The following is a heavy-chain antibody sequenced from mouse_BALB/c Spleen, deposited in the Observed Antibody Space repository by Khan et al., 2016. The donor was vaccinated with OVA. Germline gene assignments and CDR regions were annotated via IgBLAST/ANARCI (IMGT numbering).Heavy chain of an antibody. D-gene: IGHD1-1*01. CDR2: INPYNDGT. J-gene: IGHJ3*01. CDR1: DYTFTDYI. V-gene: IGHV1S136*01. Sequence: EVQLQESGPELVKPGASVKMSCKASDYTFTDYIIHWVKQKPGQGLEWIGYINPYNDGTKYNENFKGKATLTSDKSSSTVYMELSGLTSEASAVYYCARDYGRSFWFAYWGQGTLVTVSA. CDR3: ARDYGRSFWFAY.